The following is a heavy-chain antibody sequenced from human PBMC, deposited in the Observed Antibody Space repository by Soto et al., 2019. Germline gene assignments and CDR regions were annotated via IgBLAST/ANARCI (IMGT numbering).Heavy chain of an antibody. CDR3: TRTFISSQDGFDA. J-gene: IGHJ4*02. CDR2: ISAYNGGGT. CDR1: GYTFTSYG. V-gene: IGHV1-18*01. D-gene: IGHD6-13*01. Sequence: ASVKVSCKASGYTFTSYGISWVRQAPGQGLEWMGWISAYNGGGTSYPQKFQDRVIMTADTATSTVYMELSSLRSEDTAIYFCTRTFISSQDGFDAWGQGTQVTVSS.